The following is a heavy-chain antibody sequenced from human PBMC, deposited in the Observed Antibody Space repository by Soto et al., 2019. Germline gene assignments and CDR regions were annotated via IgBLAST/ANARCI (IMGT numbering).Heavy chain of an antibody. Sequence: QVQLVQSGAEVKKPGASVKVSCKASGYTFTSYDINWVRQATGQGLEWMGWMNPNSGNTGYAQKFQGRVTMTRNTSRSTAYMELSSLRSEDTAVYYCARSKGLYYDFGGGSLGWFDPWGQGTLVTVSS. D-gene: IGHD3-3*01. CDR1: GYTFTSYD. V-gene: IGHV1-8*01. CDR2: MNPNSGNT. J-gene: IGHJ5*02. CDR3: ARSKGLYYDFGGGSLGWFDP.